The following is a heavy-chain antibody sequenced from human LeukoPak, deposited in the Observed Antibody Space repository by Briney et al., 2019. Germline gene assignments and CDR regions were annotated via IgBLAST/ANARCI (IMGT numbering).Heavy chain of an antibody. D-gene: IGHD4-11*01. V-gene: IGHV3-33*08. CDR2: IWYDGSNK. CDR1: GFTFSSYS. J-gene: IGHJ4*02. Sequence: GGSLRLSCAASGFTFSSYSMNWVRQAPGKGLEWVAVIWYDGSNKDYVESVKGRFTISRDNSRNTLYLQMNSLRAEDTAVYFCARHNSDSENIDYWGRGTLVTVSS. CDR3: ARHNSDSENIDY.